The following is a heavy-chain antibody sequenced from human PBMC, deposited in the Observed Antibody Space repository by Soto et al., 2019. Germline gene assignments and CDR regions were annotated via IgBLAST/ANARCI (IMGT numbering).Heavy chain of an antibody. D-gene: IGHD6-19*01. CDR3: ARGYSSGPDY. CDR1: GYSFTSYW. J-gene: IGHJ4*02. V-gene: IGHV5-10-1*01. CDR2: IDPSDSYT. Sequence: LGESLKISCKGSGYSFTSYWISWVRQMPGKGLEWMGRIDPSDSYTNYSPSFQGHVTISADKSISTAYLQWSSLKASDTALYYCARGYSSGPDYWGQGTLVTVSS.